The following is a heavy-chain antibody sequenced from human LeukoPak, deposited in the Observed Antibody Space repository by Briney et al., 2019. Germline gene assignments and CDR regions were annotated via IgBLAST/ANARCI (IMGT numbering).Heavy chain of an antibody. CDR2: IYYSGST. Sequence: SETLSLTCTVSGGSISSYYWSWLRQPPGKGLEWIGYIYYSGSTNYNPSLQSRVSISVDTSKNQFSLKLSSVTAADTAVYYCARQSNYGWFDSWGQGTLVTVSS. V-gene: IGHV4-59*08. J-gene: IGHJ5*01. CDR3: ARQSNYGWFDS. D-gene: IGHD4-17*01. CDR1: GGSISSYY.